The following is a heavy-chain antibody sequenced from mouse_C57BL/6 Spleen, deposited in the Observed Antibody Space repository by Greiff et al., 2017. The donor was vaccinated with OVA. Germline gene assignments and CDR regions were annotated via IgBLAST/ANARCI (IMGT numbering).Heavy chain of an antibody. V-gene: IGHV1-64*01. CDR3: ARGDVGWYFDV. CDR2: IHPNSGST. Sequence: QVQLQQSGAELVKPGASVKLSCKASGYTFTSYWMHWVKQRPGQGLEWIGMIHPNSGSTNYNEKFKSKATLTVDKSSSTAYMQLSSLTSEDSAVYCCARGDVGWYFDVWGTGTTVTVSS. D-gene: IGHD3-3*01. CDR1: GYTFTSYW. J-gene: IGHJ1*03.